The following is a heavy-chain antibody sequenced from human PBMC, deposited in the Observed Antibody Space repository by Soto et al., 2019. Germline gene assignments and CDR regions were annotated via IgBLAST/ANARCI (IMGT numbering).Heavy chain of an antibody. CDR3: ASRDPGTSVDY. J-gene: IGHJ4*02. D-gene: IGHD1-7*01. CDR2: IYRTGST. CDR1: GGSFTSNDW. V-gene: IGHV4-4*02. Sequence: PSETLSLTCAVSGGSFTSNDWWTWVRQPPGQGLEWIGEIYRTGSTNYNPSLKSRVTISLDKSENQFSLKVTSLTAADTAVYYCASRDPGTSVDYWGQGTLVTVSS.